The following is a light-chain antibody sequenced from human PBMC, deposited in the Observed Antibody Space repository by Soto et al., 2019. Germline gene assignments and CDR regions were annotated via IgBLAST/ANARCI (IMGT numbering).Light chain of an antibody. J-gene: IGKJ5*01. CDR3: QQYNNCPPIT. CDR1: QSVSSN. Sequence: EIVMTQSPATLSVSPGERATLSCRASQSVSSNLAWYQQKPGQAPRLLIYGASTRATGIPARFGGSGSGTEYTLTISSLQSEDFAVYYCQQYNNCPPITFGQGTRLEIK. CDR2: GAS. V-gene: IGKV3-15*01.